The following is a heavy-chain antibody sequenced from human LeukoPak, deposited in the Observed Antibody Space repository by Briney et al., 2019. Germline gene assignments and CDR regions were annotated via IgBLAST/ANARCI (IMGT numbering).Heavy chain of an antibody. CDR3: ARDRLYGDSRQRHPTLFDP. J-gene: IGHJ5*02. CDR1: GGSISGSISSYY. D-gene: IGHD4-17*01. CDR2: IYYIGST. Sequence: SETLSLTCTVSGGSISGSISSYYWNWIRQPPGKGLEWIGYIYYIGSTNYNPSLKSRVTISVDTSKNQFSLKMTSVTAADTAVYYCARDRLYGDSRQRHPTLFDPWGQGTLVTVSS. V-gene: IGHV4-61*01.